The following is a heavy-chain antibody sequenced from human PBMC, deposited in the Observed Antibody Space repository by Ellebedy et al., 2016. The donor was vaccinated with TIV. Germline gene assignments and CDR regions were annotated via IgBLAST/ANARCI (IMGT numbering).Heavy chain of an antibody. D-gene: IGHD3-10*01. J-gene: IGHJ4*02. V-gene: IGHV3-23*01. CDR2: ISGSGGST. CDR3: AKDSGKYGWNSEY. Sequence: GESLKISCAASGFTFSSYGMSWVRQAPGKGLEWVSTISGSGGSTYYADSVKGRFTISRDNSKNTLYLQMNSLRAEDKAIYYCAKDSGKYGWNSEYWGQGTQVTVSS. CDR1: GFTFSSYG.